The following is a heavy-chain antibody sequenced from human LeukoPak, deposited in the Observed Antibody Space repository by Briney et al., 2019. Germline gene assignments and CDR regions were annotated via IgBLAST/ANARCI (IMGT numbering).Heavy chain of an antibody. Sequence: GASLRLSCAASGFTFSSYAMSWVRQAPGKGLEWVSSMTGSGATTYYADSVKGRFTISRDNSKNTLYLQMNSLRAEDTAVYYCAKDQSTGYDILTGTFDYWGQGTLVTVSS. J-gene: IGHJ4*02. CDR3: AKDQSTGYDILTGTFDY. V-gene: IGHV3-23*01. D-gene: IGHD3-9*01. CDR2: MTGSGATT. CDR1: GFTFSSYA.